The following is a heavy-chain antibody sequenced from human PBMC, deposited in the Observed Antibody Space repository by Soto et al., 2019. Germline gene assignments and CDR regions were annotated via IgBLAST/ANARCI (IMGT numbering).Heavy chain of an antibody. CDR3: ARGRSSTSPYPIGY. CDR2: IYYSGST. D-gene: IGHD2-2*01. J-gene: IGHJ4*02. Sequence: QVQLQESGPGLVKPSQTLSLTCTVSGGSISSGGYYWSWIRQHPGKGLEWIGYIYYSGSTYYNPSLRSRVTISVDTSKNQFSLRLSSVTAADTAVYYCARGRSSTSPYPIGYWGQGTLVTVSS. CDR1: GGSISSGGYY. V-gene: IGHV4-31*03.